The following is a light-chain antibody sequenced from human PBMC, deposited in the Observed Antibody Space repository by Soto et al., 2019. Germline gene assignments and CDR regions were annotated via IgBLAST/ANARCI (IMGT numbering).Light chain of an antibody. CDR1: QSVSSN. J-gene: IGKJ5*01. CDR2: GAS. V-gene: IGKV3-15*01. CDR3: QQYNNWPIT. Sequence: EIVMTQSPATLSVSPGERATLSCRASQSVSSNLAWYQQKPGQAPRRLIYGASTRATGIPARCSGSGSGTEFTFTISSLQSEDLAVYYCQQYNNWPITFGQGTRLEIK.